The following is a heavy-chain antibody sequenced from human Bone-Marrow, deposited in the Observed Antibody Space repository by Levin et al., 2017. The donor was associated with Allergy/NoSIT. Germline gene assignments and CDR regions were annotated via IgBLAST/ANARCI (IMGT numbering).Heavy chain of an antibody. CDR2: INHSGST. V-gene: IGHV4-34*01. Sequence: SQTLSLTCAVYGGSFSGYYWSWIRQPPGKGLEWIGEINHSGSTNYNPSLKSRVTISVDTSKNQFSLKLSSVTAADTAVYYCARARLSNTIFGVVIEKGFDYWGQGTLVTVSS. J-gene: IGHJ4*02. CDR3: ARARLSNTIFGVVIEKGFDY. CDR1: GGSFSGYY. D-gene: IGHD3-3*01.